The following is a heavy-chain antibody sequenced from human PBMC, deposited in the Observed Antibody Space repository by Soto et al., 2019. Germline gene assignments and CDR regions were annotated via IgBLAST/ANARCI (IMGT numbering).Heavy chain of an antibody. CDR1: GFTFTSSA. Sequence: ASVKVSCKASGFTFTSSAMQWVRQARGQRLEWIGWIVVGSGNTNYAQKFQERVTITRDMSTSTAYMELNSLRAEDTAVYYCTKQSPYSNSWYGVDYWGQGTLVTVSS. V-gene: IGHV1-58*02. D-gene: IGHD6-13*01. J-gene: IGHJ4*02. CDR3: TKQSPYSNSWYGVDY. CDR2: IVVGSGNT.